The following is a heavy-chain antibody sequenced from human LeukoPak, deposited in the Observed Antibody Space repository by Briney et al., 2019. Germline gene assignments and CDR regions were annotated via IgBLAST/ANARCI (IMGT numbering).Heavy chain of an antibody. V-gene: IGHV4-39*01. D-gene: IGHD3-10*01. J-gene: IGHJ4*02. CDR3: ARRNSRGVFY. Sequence: SETLSLTCTVSGGSISSSSYYWGWIRQPPGKGLEWIGSIYYSGSTYYNPYLKSRVTISVDTSKNQFSLKLSSVTAADTAVYYCARRNSRGVFYWGQGTLVTVSS. CDR1: GGSISSSSYY. CDR2: IYYSGST.